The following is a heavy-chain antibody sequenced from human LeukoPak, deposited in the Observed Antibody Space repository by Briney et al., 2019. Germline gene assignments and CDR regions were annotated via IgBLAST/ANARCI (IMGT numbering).Heavy chain of an antibody. Sequence: GRSLRLSCAASGFTFSSYAMHWVRQAPGKGLEWVAVISYDGSNKYYADSVKGRFTISRDNSKNTLYLQMNSLRAEDTAVYYCASEGRGEYHLLYWGQGTLVTVSS. CDR3: ASEGRGEYHLLY. D-gene: IGHD3-16*01. V-gene: IGHV3-30*01. CDR2: ISYDGSNK. J-gene: IGHJ4*02. CDR1: GFTFSSYA.